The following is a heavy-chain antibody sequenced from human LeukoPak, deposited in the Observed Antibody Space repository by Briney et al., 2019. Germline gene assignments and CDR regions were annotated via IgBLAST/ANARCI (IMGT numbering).Heavy chain of an antibody. D-gene: IGHD2-2*03. Sequence: SETLSLTCSVSGGSISSRGYYWGWLRQPPGTGLEWIGSIYYSGITYYNPSLKSRVTISVDTSKNQFSLKVRSVTAADTAVYYCARLDIVVVPATAFDIWGQGTMITVSS. CDR1: GGSISSRGYY. V-gene: IGHV4-39*01. CDR3: ARLDIVVVPATAFDI. CDR2: IYYSGIT. J-gene: IGHJ3*02.